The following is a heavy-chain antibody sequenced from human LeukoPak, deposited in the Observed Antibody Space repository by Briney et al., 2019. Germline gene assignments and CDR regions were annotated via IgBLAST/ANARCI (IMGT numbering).Heavy chain of an antibody. CDR1: GYTFTSYA. Sequence: ASVKVSCKASGYTFTSYAMHWVRQAPGQRLEWMGWINAGNDNTKYSQNFQGRVTITRDTSASTTYMELNSLTSEDTAMYYCAREGYCSGCSCYTPVSWFDPWGQGTLVTVSS. CDR3: AREGYCSGCSCYTPVSWFDP. D-gene: IGHD2-15*01. V-gene: IGHV1-3*01. CDR2: INAGNDNT. J-gene: IGHJ5*02.